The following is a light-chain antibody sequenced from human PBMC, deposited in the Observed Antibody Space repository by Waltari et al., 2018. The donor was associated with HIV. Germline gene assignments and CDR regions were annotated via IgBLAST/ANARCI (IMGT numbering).Light chain of an antibody. CDR3: MQALQNPLT. CDR2: LAS. Sequence: DIVMTQSSLSLPVAPGESAYMSCRSSQSLHDSNGYNYLEWYVQKPGQSPQLLIYLASNRASGVPEKFSGSGLGTDFTLKISRVEAEDVGIYYCMQALQNPLTFGGGTKVES. CDR1: QSLHDSNGYNY. V-gene: IGKV2-28*01. J-gene: IGKJ4*01.